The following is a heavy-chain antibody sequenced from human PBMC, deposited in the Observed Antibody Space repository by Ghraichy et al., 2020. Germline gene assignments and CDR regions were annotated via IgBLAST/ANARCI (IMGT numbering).Heavy chain of an antibody. Sequence: GGSLRLSCAASGFSFSSYWMSWVRQAPGKGLEWVASIKPDGSEKNYVDSVKGRFTISRDNARNSLFLQMNSLTAGDTAVYYCARDRRDRYYDISTGYFNGWLDPWGQGSLVTASS. CDR2: IKPDGSEK. J-gene: IGHJ5*02. D-gene: IGHD3-9*01. CDR1: GFSFSSYW. V-gene: IGHV3-7*01. CDR3: ARDRRDRYYDISTGYFNGWLDP.